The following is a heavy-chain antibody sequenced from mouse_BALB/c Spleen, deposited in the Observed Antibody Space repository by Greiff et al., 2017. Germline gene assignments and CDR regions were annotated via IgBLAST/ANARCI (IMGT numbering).Heavy chain of an antibody. Sequence: EVKLMESGPGLVKPSQSLSLTCSVTGYSITSGYYWNWIRQFPGNKLEWMGYISYDGSNNYNPSLKNRISITRDTSKNQFFLKLNSVTTEDTATYYCARGGKRYYAMDYWGQGTSVTVSS. CDR3: ARGGKRYYAMDY. D-gene: IGHD1-1*02. J-gene: IGHJ4*01. CDR2: ISYDGSN. CDR1: GYSITSGYY. V-gene: IGHV3-6*02.